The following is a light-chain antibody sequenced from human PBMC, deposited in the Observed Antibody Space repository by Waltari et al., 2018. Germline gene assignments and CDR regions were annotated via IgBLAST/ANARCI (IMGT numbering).Light chain of an antibody. J-gene: IGLJ3*02. Sequence: QSALTQPRSVSGSPGQSVTISSPATGSDVAVSNFVSWYPQHPGEAPKLVIYDVTGRPSGVPSRFSGSKSGNSASLTVSGLQAEDEAVYYCCSFTGTWVFGGGTKLTVL. V-gene: IGLV2-11*01. CDR1: GSDVAVSNF. CDR2: DVT. CDR3: CSFTGTWV.